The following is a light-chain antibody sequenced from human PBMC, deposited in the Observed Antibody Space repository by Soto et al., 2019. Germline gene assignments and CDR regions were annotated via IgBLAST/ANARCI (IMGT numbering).Light chain of an antibody. Sequence: QSVLAQPPSASVAPGQKVTISCSGSSSNIAKNHVYWYQQLSGAAPKLLIYKNNQRPSGVPDRFSGSKSGTSASPAISGLRSEDEADYYCSSWDDRLASLVFGGGTKVTVL. CDR1: SSNIAKNH. CDR2: KNN. V-gene: IGLV1-47*01. CDR3: SSWDDRLASLV. J-gene: IGLJ2*01.